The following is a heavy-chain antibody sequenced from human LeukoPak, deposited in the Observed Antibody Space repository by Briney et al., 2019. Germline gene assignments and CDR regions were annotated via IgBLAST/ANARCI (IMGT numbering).Heavy chain of an antibody. CDR1: GYTFTSYD. Sequence: ASVKVSCKASGYTFTSYDINWVRQATGQGLEWMGWMNPNSGNTGYAQKFQGRVTMTRNTSISTAYMELSSLRSEDTAVYYCARRGQRWLQPLYYSYGMDVWGQGTTVTVSS. D-gene: IGHD5-24*01. V-gene: IGHV1-8*01. CDR2: MNPNSGNT. J-gene: IGHJ6*02. CDR3: ARRGQRWLQPLYYSYGMDV.